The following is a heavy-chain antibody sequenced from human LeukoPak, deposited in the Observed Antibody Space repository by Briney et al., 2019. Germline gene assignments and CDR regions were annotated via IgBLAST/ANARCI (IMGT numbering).Heavy chain of an antibody. V-gene: IGHV3-20*04. Sequence: GGSLRLSCAASGFTIDDYGMTWVRQVPGKGLERVSGINWNGGSTGYADSVKGRFTISRENAKNSLYLQMNSLRAEDTAFYYCARDEGSGYSFFDYWGQGSLVTVSS. CDR3: ARDEGSGYSFFDY. D-gene: IGHD3-3*01. CDR1: GFTIDDYG. CDR2: INWNGGST. J-gene: IGHJ4*02.